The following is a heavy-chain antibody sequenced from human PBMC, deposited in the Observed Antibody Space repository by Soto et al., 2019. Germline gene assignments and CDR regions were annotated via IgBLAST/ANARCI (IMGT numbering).Heavy chain of an antibody. CDR1: GYAFISYA. V-gene: IGHV1-3*05. CDR2: VNPASGHT. J-gene: IGHJ4*02. CDR3: AREAPFLDD. Sequence: QVQLVQSGAEEKKPGASVKLSCKASGYAFISYAIHWVRQAPGQSLEWMGWVNPASGHTEYSYKFQDRVTITRDTSAKTGYMELSSLRSEDTAVYYCAREAPFLDDWGQGTLVTVSS.